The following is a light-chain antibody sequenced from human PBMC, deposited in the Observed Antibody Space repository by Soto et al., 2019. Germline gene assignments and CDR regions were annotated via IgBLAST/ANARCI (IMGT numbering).Light chain of an antibody. CDR3: QKRNIWPWT. CDR1: QSVISY. V-gene: IGKV3-11*01. CDR2: DTS. J-gene: IGKJ1*01. Sequence: EVVLTQSPATLSLSPGERATLSCRASQSVISYLAWYQQKPGQPPRLLIYDTSNRATGVPARFSGSGSGTDFTLTISSLEPEDFAVYYCQKRNIWPWTFGQGNKVEIK.